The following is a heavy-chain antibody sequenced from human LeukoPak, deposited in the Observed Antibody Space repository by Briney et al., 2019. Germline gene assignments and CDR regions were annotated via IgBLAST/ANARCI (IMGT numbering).Heavy chain of an antibody. CDR1: GDSITNINYY. J-gene: IGHJ4*02. V-gene: IGHV4-39*01. CDR3: ARLYSYGSTY. Sequence: PSETLSLTCSVSGDSITNINYYWGWIRQPPGKGLEWIGSIPYSGSTYYNTSLKSRVTISVDTSKNQFSLKLSSVTAADTAVYYCARLYSYGSTYWGQGTLVTVSS. D-gene: IGHD5-18*01. CDR2: IPYSGST.